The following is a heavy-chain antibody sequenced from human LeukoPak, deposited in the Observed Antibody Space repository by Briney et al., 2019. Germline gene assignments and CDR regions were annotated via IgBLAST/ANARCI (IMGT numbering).Heavy chain of an antibody. J-gene: IGHJ4*02. V-gene: IGHV4-61*02. CDR3: ARGGSYYGSGSSEY. D-gene: IGHD3-10*01. CDR1: GGSISSGSYY. Sequence: KPSETLSLTCTVSGGSISSGSYYWSWIRQPAGKGLEWIGRIYTSGSTNYNPSLKSRVTISVDTSKNQFSLKLSSVTAADTAVYYCARGGSYYGSGSSEYWGQGTLVTVSS. CDR2: IYTSGST.